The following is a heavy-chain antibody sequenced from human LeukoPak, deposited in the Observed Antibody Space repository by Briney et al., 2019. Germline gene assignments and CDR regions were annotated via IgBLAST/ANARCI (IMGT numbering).Heavy chain of an antibody. CDR2: ISYDGSNK. Sequence: GGSLRLSCAASGFTFGDYYMSWIRQAPGKGLEWVAVISYDGSNKYYADSVKGRFTISRDNSKNTLYLQMNSLRAEDTAVYYCARVAMVRGPYYFDYWGQGTLVTVSS. J-gene: IGHJ4*02. CDR1: GFTFGDYY. V-gene: IGHV3-30-3*01. CDR3: ARVAMVRGPYYFDY. D-gene: IGHD3-10*01.